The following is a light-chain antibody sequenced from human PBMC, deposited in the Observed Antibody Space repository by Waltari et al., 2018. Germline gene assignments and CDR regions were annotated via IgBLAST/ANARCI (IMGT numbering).Light chain of an antibody. V-gene: IGLV4-69*01. CDR2: VNSDGSP. J-gene: IGLJ3*02. Sequence: QLVLTQSPSASASLGASVKLTCTLSSGHSSNIIAWHQQQPEKGPRYLMKVNSDGSPSKGDDIPDGFSGSSSGAERYLTISSLQSEDEADYYCQTEGHGTWVFGGGTKLTVL. CDR1: SGHSSNI. CDR3: QTEGHGTWV.